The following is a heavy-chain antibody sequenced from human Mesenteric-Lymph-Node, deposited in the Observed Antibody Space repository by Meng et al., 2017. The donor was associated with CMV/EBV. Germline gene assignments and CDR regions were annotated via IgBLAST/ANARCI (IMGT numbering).Heavy chain of an antibody. CDR1: GFTFSSYA. Sequence: GESLKISCAASGFTFSSYAMHWVRQAPGKGLEWVAVISYDGSNKYYADSVKGRFTISRDNSKNTLYLQMNSLRAEDTAVYYCARSHSYVLDVWGQGTTVTVSS. J-gene: IGHJ6*02. CDR2: ISYDGSNK. V-gene: IGHV3-30*04. D-gene: IGHD1-26*01. CDR3: ARSHSYVLDV.